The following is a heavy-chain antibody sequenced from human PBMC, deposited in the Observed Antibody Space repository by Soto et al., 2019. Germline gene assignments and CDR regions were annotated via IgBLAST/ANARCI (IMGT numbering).Heavy chain of an antibody. D-gene: IGHD6-13*01. V-gene: IGHV3-66*01. Sequence: EVQLVESGGGLVQPGGSLRLSCAASGFTVSSNYMSWVRQAPGKGLEQVSIIYSGGTTYYADSVKGRFTISRDNSKNTLYLQMNSLRAEDTAVYYCARAGISQAAAGSLDCCPIDSWGQGTLVTVSS. CDR3: ARAGISQAAAGSLDCCPIDS. CDR1: GFTVSSNY. J-gene: IGHJ4*02. CDR2: IYSGGTT.